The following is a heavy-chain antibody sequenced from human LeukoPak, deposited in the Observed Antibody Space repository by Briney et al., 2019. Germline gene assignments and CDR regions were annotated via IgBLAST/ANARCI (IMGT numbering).Heavy chain of an antibody. V-gene: IGHV4-30-2*01. CDR1: GVSISSAGYS. Sequence: PSETLSLPCGVCGVSISSAGYSWSWIRQPPGKGLEWIGYVYHTGSTHYNPSPRSRVTMSVNRSKNQFSLRLTSVTVADTAVYYCARGASWIDFWGQGTLVTVSS. CDR3: ARGASWIDF. D-gene: IGHD1-1*01. CDR2: VYHTGST. J-gene: IGHJ4*02.